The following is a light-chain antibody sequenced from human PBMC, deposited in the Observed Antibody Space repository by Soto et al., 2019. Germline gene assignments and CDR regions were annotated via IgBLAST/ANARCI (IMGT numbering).Light chain of an antibody. V-gene: IGKV3-20*01. J-gene: IGKJ1*01. CDR3: QLYGTSPSWT. CDR1: QGVSDNS. CDR2: AAS. Sequence: ETVLTQSPGTLSLSPGERATLSCRASQGVSDNSLAWYQQKPGQAPRLLMYAASTRATGIPDRFSGSGSGTDFTLTVSSLEPDDFAVYFCQLYGTSPSWTFGQGTKVEIK.